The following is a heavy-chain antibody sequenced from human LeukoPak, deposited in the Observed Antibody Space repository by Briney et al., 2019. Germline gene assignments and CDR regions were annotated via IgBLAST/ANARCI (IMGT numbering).Heavy chain of an antibody. CDR1: GYTFTFYY. CDR3: ASWLRGVIGAFDI. V-gene: IGHV1-46*01. J-gene: IGHJ3*02. CDR2: INPTSGST. D-gene: IGHD3-10*01. Sequence: ASVKVSCKASGYTFTFYYLHWVRQAPGQGLEWMGIINPTSGSTTYAQKFQGRVTMTTDTSTSTAYMELRSLRSDDTAVYYCASWLRGVIGAFDIWGQGTMVIVSS.